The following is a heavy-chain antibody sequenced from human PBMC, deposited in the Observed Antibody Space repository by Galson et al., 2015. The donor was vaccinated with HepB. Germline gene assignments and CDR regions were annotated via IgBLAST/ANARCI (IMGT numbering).Heavy chain of an antibody. CDR3: ARIRHYSGSYVYFDY. CDR2: IDWDDDK. V-gene: IGHV2-70*11. Sequence: PALVKPTQTLTLTCTFSGFSLSTSGMCVSWIRQPPGKALEWLARIDWDDDKYYSTSLKTRLTISKDTSKNQVVLTMTNMDPVDTATYYCARIRHYSGSYVYFDYWGQGTLVTVSS. D-gene: IGHD1-26*01. J-gene: IGHJ4*02. CDR1: GFSLSTSGMC.